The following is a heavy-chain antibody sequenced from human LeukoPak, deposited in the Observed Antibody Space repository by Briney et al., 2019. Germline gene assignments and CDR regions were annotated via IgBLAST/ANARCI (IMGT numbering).Heavy chain of an antibody. CDR2: IYYSGST. V-gene: IGHV4-39*07. CDR1: GGSISSSSYY. CDR3: ARAWYYGSGSSEFDY. Sequence: SETLSLTCTVSGGSISSSSYYWGWIRQPPGKGLEWIGTIYYSGSTYYNPSLQSRVTISADTPKNQFSLKLSSVTAADTAVYYCARAWYYGSGSSEFDYWGQGTLVTVSS. J-gene: IGHJ4*02. D-gene: IGHD3-10*01.